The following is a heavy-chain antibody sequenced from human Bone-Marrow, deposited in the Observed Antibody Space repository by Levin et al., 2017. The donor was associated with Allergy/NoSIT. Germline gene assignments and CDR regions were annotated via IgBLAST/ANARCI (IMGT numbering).Heavy chain of an antibody. CDR3: ARDSDYGGYYFDC. D-gene: IGHD4-17*01. J-gene: IGHJ4*02. CDR1: GFTFGSSA. V-gene: IGHV3-23*01. Sequence: AGGSLRLSCAASGFTFGSSALAWVRQDPEKGLQWVAAISGSGDATYYADSVKGRFTISRDNSRNTLSLQMNNLRVEDTAVYFCARDSDYGGYYFDCWGQGTPVTVSS. CDR2: ISGSGDAT.